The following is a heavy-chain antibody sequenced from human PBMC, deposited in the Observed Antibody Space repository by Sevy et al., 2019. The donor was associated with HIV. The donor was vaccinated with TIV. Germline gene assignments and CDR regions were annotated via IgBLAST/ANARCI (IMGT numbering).Heavy chain of an antibody. CDR1: GFIFNDYA. Sequence: GGSLRLSCAVSGFIFNDYAMHWVRQAPGKGLEWVAVISDDGNNKYYTDSVEGRFTISRDNSKDTLYLQMNSLRAVDTAIYYCAREGAPYRNIRYCSGDNCYYNWFDPWGQGTLVTVSS. CDR2: ISDDGNNK. J-gene: IGHJ5*02. D-gene: IGHD2-15*01. V-gene: IGHV3-30*10. CDR3: AREGAPYRNIRYCSGDNCYYNWFDP.